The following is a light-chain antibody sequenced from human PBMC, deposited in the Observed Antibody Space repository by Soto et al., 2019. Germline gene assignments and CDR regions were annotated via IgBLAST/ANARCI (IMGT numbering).Light chain of an antibody. Sequence: EFVFTQSPCTLSLSRGERATLSFRASQSVSSYLAWYQQKPGQAPRLLIYGASTRATGFPARFSGSGSGTEFTLTISSLQSEDFAVYYCQQYNGWPITFGQGTRLEIK. CDR3: QQYNGWPIT. V-gene: IGKV3-15*01. J-gene: IGKJ5*01. CDR1: QSVSSY. CDR2: GAS.